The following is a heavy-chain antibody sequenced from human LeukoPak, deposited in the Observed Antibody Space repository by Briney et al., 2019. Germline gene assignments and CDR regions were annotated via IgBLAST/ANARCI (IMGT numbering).Heavy chain of an antibody. Sequence: SVKVSCKASGGTFSSYAISWVRQAPGQGLEWMGGIIPIFGTANYAQKFQGRVAITTDESTSTAYMELSSLRSEDTAVYYCACRGYSSGFYFDYWGQGTLVTVSS. CDR1: GGTFSSYA. V-gene: IGHV1-69*05. CDR2: IIPIFGTA. D-gene: IGHD5-18*01. J-gene: IGHJ4*02. CDR3: ACRGYSSGFYFDY.